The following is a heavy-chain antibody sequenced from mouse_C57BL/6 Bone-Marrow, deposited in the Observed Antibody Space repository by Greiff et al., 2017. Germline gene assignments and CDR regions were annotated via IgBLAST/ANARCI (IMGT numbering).Heavy chain of an antibody. V-gene: IGHV1-78*01. D-gene: IGHD1-1*01. CDR2: IYPRDGST. Sequence: QVQLQQSDAELVKPGASVKISCKVSGYTFTDHTIHWMKQRPEQGLEWIGYIYPRDGSTKYNEKFKGKATLTADKSSSTAYMQLNSLTSEDSAVYFCARQYYYGSRSYAMDYWGQGTSVTVSS. CDR1: GYTFTDHT. CDR3: ARQYYYGSRSYAMDY. J-gene: IGHJ4*01.